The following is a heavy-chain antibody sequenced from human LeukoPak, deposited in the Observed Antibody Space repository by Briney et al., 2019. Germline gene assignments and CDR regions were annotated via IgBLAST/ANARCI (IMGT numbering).Heavy chain of an antibody. Sequence: SLRLSCAASGFTFSSYAMHWVRQAPGKGLEWVAVISYDGSNKYYADSVKGRFTISRDNSKNTLYLQMNSLRAEDTAVYYCARGAYDSSGYYLDYWGQGTLVTVPS. CDR2: ISYDGSNK. V-gene: IGHV3-30*04. CDR3: ARGAYDSSGYYLDY. J-gene: IGHJ4*02. CDR1: GFTFSSYA. D-gene: IGHD3-22*01.